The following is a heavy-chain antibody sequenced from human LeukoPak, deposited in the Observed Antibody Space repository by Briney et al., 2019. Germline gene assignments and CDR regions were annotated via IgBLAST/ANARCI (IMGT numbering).Heavy chain of an antibody. V-gene: IGHV4-39*07. D-gene: IGHD3-22*01. CDR3: ARDSRYYDSSGYVDY. CDR1: GGSISSSSYY. Sequence: ASETLSLTCTVSGGSISSSSYYWGWIRQPPGKGLEWIGSIYYSGSTYYNPSLKSRVTISVDTSKNQFSLKLSSVTAADTAVYYCARDSRYYDSSGYVDYWGQGTLVTVSS. J-gene: IGHJ4*02. CDR2: IYYSGST.